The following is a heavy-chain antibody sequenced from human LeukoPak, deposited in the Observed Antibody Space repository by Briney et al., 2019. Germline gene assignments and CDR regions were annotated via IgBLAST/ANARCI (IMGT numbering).Heavy chain of an antibody. CDR3: ASAGGYSYGYFDY. J-gene: IGHJ4*02. Sequence: SEKVSCKASGGTFSSYAISWVRQAPGQGLEWMGGIIPIFGTANYAQKFQGRVTITADESTSTAYMELSSLRSEDTAVYYCASAGGYSYGYFDYWGQGTLVTVSS. CDR2: IIPIFGTA. CDR1: GGTFSSYA. V-gene: IGHV1-69*13. D-gene: IGHD5-18*01.